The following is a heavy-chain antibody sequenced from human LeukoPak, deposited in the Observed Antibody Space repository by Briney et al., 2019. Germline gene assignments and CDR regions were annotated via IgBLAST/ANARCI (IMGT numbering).Heavy chain of an antibody. D-gene: IGHD6-19*01. CDR1: GFTFSNYN. CDR3: AKYSSGWVNDY. CDR2: ITTTSSYI. Sequence: PGGSLRLSCAASGFTFSNYNMNWVRQAPGKGLEWVSSITTTSSYIYYADSVKGRFTISRDNSKNTLSLQMNSLRAEDTALYYCAKYSSGWVNDYWGQGTLVTVSS. J-gene: IGHJ4*02. V-gene: IGHV3-21*04.